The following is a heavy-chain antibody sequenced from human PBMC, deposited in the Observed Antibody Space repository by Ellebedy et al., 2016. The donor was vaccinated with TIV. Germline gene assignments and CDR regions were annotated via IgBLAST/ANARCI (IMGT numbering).Heavy chain of an antibody. CDR2: IKSKTDGGTT. D-gene: IGHD2-8*01. Sequence: GESLKISCAASGFTFTDAWMNWVRQAPGKGLEWVGRIKSKTDGGTTVYAAPVKGRFTISRDDSKNTLYLQMNSLKTEDTAVYFCSTSLMGNYYDYWGQGTLVTVSS. CDR1: GFTFTDAW. V-gene: IGHV3-15*07. CDR3: STSLMGNYYDY. J-gene: IGHJ4*02.